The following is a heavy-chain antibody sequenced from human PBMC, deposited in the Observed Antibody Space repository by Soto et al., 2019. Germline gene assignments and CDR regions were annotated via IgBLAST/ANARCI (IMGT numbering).Heavy chain of an antibody. CDR1: GFTFSNAW. V-gene: IGHV3-15*07. CDR3: TTESNYYYGMDV. Sequence: EVQLVESGGGLVKPGGSLRLSCAASGFTFSNAWMNWVRQAPGKGLEWVGRIKSKTDGRTIDYAAPAKGRFTISRDDSKNTLYLQMYSLKTEDTAVYYCTTESNYYYGMDVWGQGTTVTVSS. CDR2: IKSKTDGRTI. J-gene: IGHJ6*02.